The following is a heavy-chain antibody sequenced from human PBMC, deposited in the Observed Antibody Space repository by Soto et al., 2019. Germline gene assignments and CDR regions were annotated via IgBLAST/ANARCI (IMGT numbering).Heavy chain of an antibody. Sequence: SETLSLTCAVYGGSFSGYYCSWIRQPPGKGLEWIGEINHSGTTNYNPSLKSRVTISVDTSKNQFSLKLTSVTAADTAMYYCARSYKSIVCYVDYLGQRTLLTLCS. D-gene: IGHD3-10*01. CDR1: GGSFSGYY. CDR2: INHSGTT. V-gene: IGHV4-34*01. CDR3: ARSYKSIVCYVDY. J-gene: IGHJ4*03.